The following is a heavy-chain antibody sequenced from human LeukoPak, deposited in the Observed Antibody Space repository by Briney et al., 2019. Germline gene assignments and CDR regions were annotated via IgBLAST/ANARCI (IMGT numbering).Heavy chain of an antibody. V-gene: IGHV3-48*03. CDR2: ISSSGSTI. CDR3: ARDTYYYDSSGYHIMDY. D-gene: IGHD3-22*01. CDR1: GFTFSSYE. J-gene: IGHJ4*02. Sequence: GGSLRLSCAASGFTFSSYEMNWVRQAPGKGLEWVSYISSSGSTIYHADSVKGRFTISRDNAKNSLYLQMNSLRAEDTAVYYCARDTYYYDSSGYHIMDYWGQGTLVTVSS.